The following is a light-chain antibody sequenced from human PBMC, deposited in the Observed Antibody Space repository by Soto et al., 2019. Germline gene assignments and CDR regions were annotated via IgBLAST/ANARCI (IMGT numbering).Light chain of an antibody. CDR1: ERIATF. CDR3: QQSYNTPPT. CDR2: AAS. Sequence: IQMTQSPSSLSASVGDGVTITCRASERIATFLNWYQQKPGKAPNLLIYAASSLQSGVPSRFSGSGSGTDFTLTISSLQPEDFATYYCQQSYNTPPTFGQGTKVDIK. J-gene: IGKJ2*01. V-gene: IGKV1-39*01.